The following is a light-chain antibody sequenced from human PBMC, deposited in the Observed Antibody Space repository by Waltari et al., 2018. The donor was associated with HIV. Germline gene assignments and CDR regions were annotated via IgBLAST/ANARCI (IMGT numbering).Light chain of an antibody. CDR2: RNN. CDR1: SSNIGTNY. CDR3: AAWDNTVTVF. V-gene: IGLV1-47*01. Sequence: QSVLTQPPSASGTPGPSVTISCSGTSSNIGTNYVYWYQQFPGTAPKLLNNRNNTRPLRVPVPFSSPKSGNSATLHISQLRSDDEAEYYCAAWDNTVTVFFGGGTKLAVL. J-gene: IGLJ2*01.